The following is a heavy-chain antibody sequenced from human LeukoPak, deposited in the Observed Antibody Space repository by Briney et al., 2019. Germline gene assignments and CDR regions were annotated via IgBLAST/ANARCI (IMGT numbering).Heavy chain of an antibody. CDR1: GYSISSGYY. Sequence: SETLSLTCTVSGYSISSGYYWGWIRQPPGKGLEWTGSIYHSGSTYYNPSLKSRVTISVDTSKNQFSLKLSSVTAADTAVYYCASGSYSGFDPWGQGTLVTVSS. J-gene: IGHJ5*02. D-gene: IGHD3-10*01. CDR2: IYHSGST. CDR3: ASGSYSGFDP. V-gene: IGHV4-38-2*02.